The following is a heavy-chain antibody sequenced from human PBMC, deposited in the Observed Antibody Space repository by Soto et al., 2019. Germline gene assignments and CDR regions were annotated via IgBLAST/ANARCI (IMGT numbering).Heavy chain of an antibody. J-gene: IGHJ3*02. V-gene: IGHV1-18*01. CDR2: ISAYNGNT. Sequence: ASVKVSCKASGYTFTSYGISWVRQAPGQGLEWMGWISAYNGNTNYAQKLQGRVTMTTDTSTSTAYMELRSLRSDDTAVYYCARAKLGTSSHSSAARHAFDIWGQGTMVTVSS. CDR1: GYTFTSYG. CDR3: ARAKLGTSSHSSAARHAFDI. D-gene: IGHD6-6*01.